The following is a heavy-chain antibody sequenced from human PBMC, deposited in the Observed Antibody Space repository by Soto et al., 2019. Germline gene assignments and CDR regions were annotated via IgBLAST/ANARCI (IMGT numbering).Heavy chain of an antibody. J-gene: IGHJ5*02. CDR2: IYYTGNA. Sequence: QVQLQESGPGLVKPSQTLSLTCTVSGDSISRDGFYWTWIRQHPGKGLEWIGYIYYTGNAYYNESLKSRLTMSIGTSKNQFSLKLSSVTAADTAVYYCARNAYSATWYGEAYASWGQGALVTVSS. D-gene: IGHD3-10*01. V-gene: IGHV4-31*03. CDR3: ARNAYSATWYGEAYAS. CDR1: GDSISRDGFY.